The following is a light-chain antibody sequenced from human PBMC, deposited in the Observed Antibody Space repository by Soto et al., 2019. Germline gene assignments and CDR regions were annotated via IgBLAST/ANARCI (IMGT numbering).Light chain of an antibody. CDR2: DNT. J-gene: IGLJ1*01. CDR3: SLYTSSSTPDV. Sequence: QSVLTQPPSVSGAPGQRVTISCSGSSSNIGAGYDAHWYQQLPGAAPKLLIFDNTNRPSGVPDRFSGSKSGNTASLTISGLQAEDEADYYCSLYTSSSTPDVFGTGTKVTVL. V-gene: IGLV1-40*01. CDR1: SSNIGAGYD.